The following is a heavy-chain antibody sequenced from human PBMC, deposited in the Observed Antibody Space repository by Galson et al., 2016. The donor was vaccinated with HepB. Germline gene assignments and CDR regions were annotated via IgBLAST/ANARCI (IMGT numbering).Heavy chain of an antibody. Sequence: CAISGDSVSSTSANWNWIRQSPSRGLEWLGRTSYKSKWYNDYAVSVQSRITINPDTSKNQFSLQLDSMTPEDTAVYYCARTSPFNTGTFDYWGQGTLVTVSS. J-gene: IGHJ4*02. D-gene: IGHD1-7*01. V-gene: IGHV6-1*01. CDR2: TSYKSKWYN. CDR1: GDSVSSTSAN. CDR3: ARTSPFNTGTFDY.